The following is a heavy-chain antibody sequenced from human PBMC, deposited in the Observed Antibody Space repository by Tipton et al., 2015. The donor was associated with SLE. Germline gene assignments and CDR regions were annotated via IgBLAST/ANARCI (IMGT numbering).Heavy chain of an antibody. D-gene: IGHD2-21*02. V-gene: IGHV4-59*08. CDR1: GGSISSDH. CDR3: ARGMVTWRGAIIGVDV. Sequence: TLSLTCSVSGGSISSDHWIWIRQPPGKGLEWLGYISYGGGTNYNPSLKSRVTISVDPAKNQFSLKLTSVTAPDTAVYYCARGMVTWRGAIIGVDVWGQGTTVNVSS. J-gene: IGHJ6*02. CDR2: ISYGGGT.